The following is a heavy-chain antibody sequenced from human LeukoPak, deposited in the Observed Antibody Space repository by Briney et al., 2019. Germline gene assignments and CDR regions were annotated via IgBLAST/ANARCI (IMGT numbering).Heavy chain of an antibody. CDR3: ARGYSGYDSSYYFDY. D-gene: IGHD5-12*01. V-gene: IGHV4-34*01. Sequence: SETLSPTCAVYGGSFSGYYWSWIRQPPGKGLEWIGEINHSGSTNYNPSLKSRVTISVDTSKNQFSLKLSSVTAADTAVYYCARGYSGYDSSYYFDYWGQGTLVTVSS. J-gene: IGHJ4*02. CDR2: INHSGST. CDR1: GGSFSGYY.